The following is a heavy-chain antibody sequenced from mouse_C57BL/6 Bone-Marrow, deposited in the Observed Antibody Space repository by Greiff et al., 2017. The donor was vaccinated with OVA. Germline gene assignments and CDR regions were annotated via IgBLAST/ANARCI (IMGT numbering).Heavy chain of an antibody. CDR2: ISYDGSN. J-gene: IGHJ2*01. D-gene: IGHD2-4*01. CDR3: ARGGDYDGYYFDY. V-gene: IGHV3-6*01. Sequence: VQLQQSGPGLVKPSQSLSLTCSVTGYSITSGYYWNWIRQFPGNKLEWMGYISYDGSNNYNPSLKNRISITRDTSKNQFFLKLNSVTTEDTATYYCARGGDYDGYYFDYWGQGTTLTVSS. CDR1: GYSITSGYY.